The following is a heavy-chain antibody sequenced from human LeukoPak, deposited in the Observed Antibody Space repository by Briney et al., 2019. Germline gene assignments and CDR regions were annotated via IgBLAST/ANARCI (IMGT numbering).Heavy chain of an antibody. CDR2: ISWSSGII. CDR1: GFIFDDHG. V-gene: IGHV3-9*01. D-gene: IGHD2-15*01. CDR3: ARAACSGGSCTFPIDY. Sequence: SLRLSCAASGFIFDDHGMHWVRQAPGEGLEWVSGISWSSGIIGYADSVKGRFTIYRDNAKNSLDLQMESLRAEDTAVYYCARAACSGGSCTFPIDYWGQGTLVAVSS. J-gene: IGHJ4*02.